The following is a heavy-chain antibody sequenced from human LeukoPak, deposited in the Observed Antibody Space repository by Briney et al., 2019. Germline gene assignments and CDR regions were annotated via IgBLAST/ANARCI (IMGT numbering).Heavy chain of an antibody. Sequence: ASVKVSCKASGYTFTSYYMHWVRQAPGQGLEWMGIINPSGGSTSYAQKSQGRVTMTRDMSTSTVYMELSSLRSEDTAVYYCARDCLYGDYVDYYYMDVWGKGTTVTVSS. CDR2: INPSGGST. J-gene: IGHJ6*03. D-gene: IGHD4-17*01. V-gene: IGHV1-46*01. CDR3: ARDCLYGDYVDYYYMDV. CDR1: GYTFTSYY.